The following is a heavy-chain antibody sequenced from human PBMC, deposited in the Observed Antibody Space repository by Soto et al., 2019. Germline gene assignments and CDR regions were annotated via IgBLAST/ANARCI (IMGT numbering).Heavy chain of an antibody. V-gene: IGHV1-3*01. CDR3: ARDPGYSYGYN. D-gene: IGHD5-18*01. J-gene: IGHJ4*02. CDR2: INAGNGNT. CDR1: GYTFTSSA. Sequence: ASVIVSCRASGYTFTSSAMHWVRQAPGQRLEWMGWINAGNGNTKYSQKFQGRVTITRDTSASTAYMELSSLRSEDTAVYYCARDPGYSYGYNWGQGTLVTVSS.